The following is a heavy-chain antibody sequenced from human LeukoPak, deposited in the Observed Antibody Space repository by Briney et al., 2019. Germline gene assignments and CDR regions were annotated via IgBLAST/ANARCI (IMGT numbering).Heavy chain of an antibody. Sequence: SVKVSCKASGGTFSSYAISWVRQAPGQGLEWMGRIIPIFGTANYAQKFQGRVTITTDESTSTAYMELSSLRSEDTAVYYCARGIVGAAGAFDIWGQGTMVTVS. V-gene: IGHV1-69*05. J-gene: IGHJ3*02. CDR1: GGTFSSYA. CDR2: IIPIFGTA. D-gene: IGHD1-26*01. CDR3: ARGIVGAAGAFDI.